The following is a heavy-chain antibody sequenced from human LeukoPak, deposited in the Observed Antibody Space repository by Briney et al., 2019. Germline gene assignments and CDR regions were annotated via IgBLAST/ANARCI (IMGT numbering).Heavy chain of an antibody. V-gene: IGHV3-33*08. CDR3: ARGHYYGSGSPCVDY. CDR1: GFTFSSYA. Sequence: GGSLRLSCAASGFTFSSYAMSWVRQAPGKGLEWVTFIWFDATNQYYADSVQGRFTISRDNSKNTLYLQMTSLRAEDTAVYYCARGHYYGSGSPCVDYWGQGTLVTVLS. J-gene: IGHJ4*02. D-gene: IGHD3-10*01. CDR2: IWFDATNQ.